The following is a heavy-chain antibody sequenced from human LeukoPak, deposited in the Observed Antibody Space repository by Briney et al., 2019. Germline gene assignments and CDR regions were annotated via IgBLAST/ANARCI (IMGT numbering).Heavy chain of an antibody. CDR1: GFTFSSYG. CDR2: IRYDGSNK. D-gene: IGHD3-3*01. CDR3: AKDQSYDFWSGYFFDY. J-gene: IGHJ4*02. V-gene: IGHV3-30*02. Sequence: GGSLGLSCAASGFTFSSYGMHWVRQAPGKGLEWVAFIRYDGSNKYYADSVKGRFTISRDNSKNTLYLQMNSLRAEDTAVYYCAKDQSYDFWSGYFFDYWGQGTLVTVSS.